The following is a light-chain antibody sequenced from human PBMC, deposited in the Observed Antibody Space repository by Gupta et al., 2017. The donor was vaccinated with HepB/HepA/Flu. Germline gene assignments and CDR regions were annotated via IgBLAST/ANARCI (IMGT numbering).Light chain of an antibody. CDR3: HSNTTSNNVV. CDR1: SSDIGTDNR. V-gene: IGLV2-18*02. Sequence: SALTQPPSVSGSPGQSVTISCTGTSSDIGTDNRVYWYQQHPGTAPILMIYDVSNRPAGVPGRFSGSKSGNTASLTICGLEAGDEADYYYHSNTTSNNVVFGGGTKLTVL. CDR2: DVS. J-gene: IGLJ2*01.